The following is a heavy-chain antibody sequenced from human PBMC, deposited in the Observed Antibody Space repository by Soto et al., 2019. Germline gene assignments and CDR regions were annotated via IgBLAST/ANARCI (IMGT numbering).Heavy chain of an antibody. V-gene: IGHV4-59*01. CDR3: ARAGGRNSGGLPGGWFAP. J-gene: IGHJ5*02. D-gene: IGHD3-10*01. CDR2: IYYSGST. Sequence: QVQLQESGPGLVKPSETLSLTCTVSGGSISSYYWSWIRQPPGKGLEWIGYIYYSGSTNNNPSLWSQGTTPVETSKTSFSRRLSSVTAAATAVYYRARAGGRNSGGLPGGWFAPWGQGTLVTVSS. CDR1: GGSISSYY.